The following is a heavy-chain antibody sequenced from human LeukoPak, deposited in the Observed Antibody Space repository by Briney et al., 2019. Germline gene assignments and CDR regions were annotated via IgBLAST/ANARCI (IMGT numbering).Heavy chain of an antibody. CDR2: IYTSGST. CDR1: GGSISSYY. Sequence: SESLSLTCTVSGGSISSYYWSWIRQPAGKGLEWVGRIYTSGSTNYNPSLKSRVTMSVDTSKNQFSLKLSSVTAADTAVYYCARYSGYDIWDAFDIWGQGTMVTVSS. D-gene: IGHD5-12*01. J-gene: IGHJ3*02. CDR3: ARYSGYDIWDAFDI. V-gene: IGHV4-4*07.